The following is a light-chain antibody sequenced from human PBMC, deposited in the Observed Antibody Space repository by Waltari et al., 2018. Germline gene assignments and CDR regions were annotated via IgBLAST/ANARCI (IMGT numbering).Light chain of an antibody. CDR2: TSS. J-gene: IGKJ3*01. V-gene: IGKV1-39*01. Sequence: DIQMTQSPSSLSASVGDRVTITYRASQTISRDLNWYQHKPGKAPKLLIYTSSRLQSGVPSRFSGIGSETDFTLTISSLQPEDFATYFCQQSSRTPFTFGPGTQVEI. CDR3: QQSSRTPFT. CDR1: QTISRD.